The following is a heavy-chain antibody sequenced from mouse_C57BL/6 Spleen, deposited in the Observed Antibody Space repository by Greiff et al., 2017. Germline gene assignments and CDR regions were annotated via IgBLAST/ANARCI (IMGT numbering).Heavy chain of an antibody. CDR3: ARHEDRARRYYAMDY. CDR1: GYTFTEYT. V-gene: IGHV1-62-2*01. CDR2: FYPGSGSI. Sequence: QVQLQQSGAELVKPGASVKLSCKASGYTFTEYTIHWVKQRSGQGLGWIGWFYPGSGSIKYNEKFKDKATLTADKSSSTVYMEISRLTSEASAVYFCARHEDRARRYYAMDYWGQGTSVTVSS. J-gene: IGHJ4*01.